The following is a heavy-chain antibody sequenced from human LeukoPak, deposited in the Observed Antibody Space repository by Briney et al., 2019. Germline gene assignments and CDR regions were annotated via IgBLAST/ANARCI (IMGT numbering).Heavy chain of an antibody. D-gene: IGHD3-3*01. CDR2: IYYSGTT. CDR1: GGSISSSTYF. V-gene: IGHV4-39*02. CDR3: AREGGFYRPLDY. J-gene: IGHJ4*02. Sequence: SETLSLTCTVSGGSISSSTYFWDWIRQPPGEGLEWIGTIYYSGTTYYNPSLKSRVTMSVDTSKNQFSLRLRSVTAADTAVYYCAREGGFYRPLDYSGQGILVTVSS.